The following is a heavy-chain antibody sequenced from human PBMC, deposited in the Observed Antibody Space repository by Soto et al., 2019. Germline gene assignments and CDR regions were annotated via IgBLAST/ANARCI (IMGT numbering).Heavy chain of an antibody. V-gene: IGHV3-23*01. Sequence: EVQLLESGGGLVQPGGSLRLSCAASGFTFSNYAMSWVRQAPGKGLEWVSPISGSDGVTYYADSVKGRFTISRDISKNTVYLQMKRLGVEDTAVYDWARLSGSSWRGSVDVWGQGTTVTVS. CDR2: ISGSDGVT. D-gene: IGHD6-13*01. CDR1: GFTFSNYA. CDR3: ARLSGSSWRGSVDV. J-gene: IGHJ6*02.